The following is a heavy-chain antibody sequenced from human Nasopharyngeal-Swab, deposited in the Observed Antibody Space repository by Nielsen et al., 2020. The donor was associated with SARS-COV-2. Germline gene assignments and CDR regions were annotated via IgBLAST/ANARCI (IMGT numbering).Heavy chain of an antibody. J-gene: IGHJ6*02. CDR2: INPSGGST. CDR3: ARSLNIVVVVAAKDYYYYGMDV. V-gene: IGHV1-46*01. CDR1: GGTFTSQT. Sequence: ASVKVSCKASGGTFTSQTFSWVRQAPGQGLEWMGIINPSGGSTSYAQKFQGRVTMTRDTSTSTVYMELSSLRSEDTAVYYCARSLNIVVVVAAKDYYYYGMDVWGQGTTVTVSS. D-gene: IGHD2-15*01.